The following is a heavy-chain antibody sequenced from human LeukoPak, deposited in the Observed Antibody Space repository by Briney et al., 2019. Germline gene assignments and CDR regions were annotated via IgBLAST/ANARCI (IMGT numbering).Heavy chain of an antibody. D-gene: IGHD1-26*01. CDR1: GFTFSSYA. CDR3: AKSMGATLFDY. V-gene: IGHV3-23*01. CDR2: ISGSGGRT. J-gene: IGHJ4*02. Sequence: GGSLRLSCAASGFTFSSYAMSWVRQAPGKGLEWVSAISGSGGRTYYADSVKGRFTISRDNSKNTLYLQMNSLRAADTAVYYCAKSMGATLFDYWGQGTLVTVSS.